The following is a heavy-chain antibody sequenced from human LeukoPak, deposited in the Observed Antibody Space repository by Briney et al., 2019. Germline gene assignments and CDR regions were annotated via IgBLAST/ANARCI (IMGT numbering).Heavy chain of an antibody. Sequence: GDSLRLSCAASGFTFTKYWMTWVRQAPGKGLEWVGNIKQDGSDKNYMDSVKGRFTISRDNTKNSVYLQMSSLRAEDTAVYYCARDTVDIVVVPAAIATSYYYYYMDVWGKGTTVTVSS. CDR1: GFTFTKYW. J-gene: IGHJ6*03. D-gene: IGHD2-2*02. V-gene: IGHV3-7*01. CDR3: ARDTVDIVVVPAAIATSYYYYYMDV. CDR2: IKQDGSDK.